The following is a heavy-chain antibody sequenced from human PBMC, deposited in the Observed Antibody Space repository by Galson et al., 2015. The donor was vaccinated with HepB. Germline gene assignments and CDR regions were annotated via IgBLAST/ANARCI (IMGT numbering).Heavy chain of an antibody. J-gene: IGHJ4*02. Sequence: SVKVSCKASGFTFTSSVMQWVRQARGQRLEWIGWIVVGSGNTNYAQKFQERVTITRDMSTSTAYMELSSLRSGDTAVYYCAAIPNYYDSSGYPSFGYWGQGTLVTVSS. CDR2: IVVGSGNT. CDR3: AAIPNYYDSSGYPSFGY. D-gene: IGHD3-22*01. V-gene: IGHV1-58*02. CDR1: GFTFTSSV.